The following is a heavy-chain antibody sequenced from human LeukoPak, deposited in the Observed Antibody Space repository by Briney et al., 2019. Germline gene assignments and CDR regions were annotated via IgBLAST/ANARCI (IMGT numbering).Heavy chain of an antibody. D-gene: IGHD6-6*01. J-gene: IGHJ3*02. V-gene: IGHV1-69*05. CDR2: IIPIFGTA. Sequence: GASVKVSCKASGGTFSSYAISWVRQAPGQGLEWMGWIIPIFGTANYAQKFQGRVTITTDESTSTAYMELSSLRSEDTAVYYCARGRQLGVVAFDIWGQGTMVTVSS. CDR1: GGTFSSYA. CDR3: ARGRQLGVVAFDI.